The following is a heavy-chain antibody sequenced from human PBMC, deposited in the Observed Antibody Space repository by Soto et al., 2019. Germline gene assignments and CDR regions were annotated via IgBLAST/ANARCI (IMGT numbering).Heavy chain of an antibody. D-gene: IGHD1-1*01. V-gene: IGHV3-13*01. CDR2: IGTLHDT. J-gene: IGHJ5*02. Sequence: EVQLVESGGGLVQPGGSLRLSCAASGFTFSAYDMHWVRQPTGKGLEWVSAIGTLHDTYYPDSVKGRFTISRENSKNSLYLQMNSLTTGDTAVYYCARQGSSWNGGGGWFDPWGQGTLVTVSS. CDR1: GFTFSAYD. CDR3: ARQGSSWNGGGGWFDP.